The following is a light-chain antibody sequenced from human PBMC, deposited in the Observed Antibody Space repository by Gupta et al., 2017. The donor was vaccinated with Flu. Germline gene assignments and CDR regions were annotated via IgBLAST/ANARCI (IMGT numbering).Light chain of an antibody. CDR1: SSDIGGYNS. V-gene: IGLV2-14*01. J-gene: IGLJ3*02. Sequence: QSALTQPASVSGSPGQSITISCTGTSSDIGGYNSVSWYQQHPGKAPKLMIYAVSNRPSGISNRFSGSKSGHTASLTISGLQAEEEADYYCSSYTSSATPWVFGGGTRRTVL. CDR3: SSYTSSATPWV. CDR2: AVS.